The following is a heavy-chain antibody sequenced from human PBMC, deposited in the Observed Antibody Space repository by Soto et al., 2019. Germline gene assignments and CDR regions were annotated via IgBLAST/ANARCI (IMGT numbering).Heavy chain of an antibody. Sequence: QVQLVQSGAEVKKPGASVKVSCKASGYTFTSYGISWVRQAPGQGLVWMGWISADNGNTNYAQKLQVRVTMTTDTSTSKAYMELRSLRSDDTAVYYCAGGKAVAGTDLAFDIWGQGTMVTVSS. CDR3: AGGKAVAGTDLAFDI. J-gene: IGHJ3*02. CDR2: ISADNGNT. CDR1: GYTFTSYG. D-gene: IGHD6-19*01. V-gene: IGHV1-18*01.